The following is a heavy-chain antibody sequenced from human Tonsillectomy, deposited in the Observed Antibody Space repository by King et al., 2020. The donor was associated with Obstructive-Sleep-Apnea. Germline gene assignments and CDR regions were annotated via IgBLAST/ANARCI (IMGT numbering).Heavy chain of an antibody. V-gene: IGHV3-43D*03. CDR1: GFTFDDYV. CDR2: ISWDGGST. CDR3: AKDKGLSGSYLDY. Sequence: EVQLVESGGVVVQPGGSLRLSCAASGFTFDDYVMHWVRHAPGKGLEWVSLISWDGGSTYYADSVKGRFTISRDNSKNSLYLQMNSLRAEDTALYYCAKDKGLSGSYLDYWGQGTLVTVSS. J-gene: IGHJ4*02. D-gene: IGHD1-26*01.